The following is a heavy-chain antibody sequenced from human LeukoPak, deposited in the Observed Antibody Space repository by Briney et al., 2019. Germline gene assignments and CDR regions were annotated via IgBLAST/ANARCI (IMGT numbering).Heavy chain of an antibody. V-gene: IGHV3-74*01. CDR2: INTDGSST. CDR1: GFTFSSYW. CDR3: ASVRGD. Sequence: GGSLRLSCAASGFTFSSYWMHWVRQAPGKGLVSVSRINTDGSSTIYADSVKGRFTISRDNAKNTLYLQMNSLRAEDTAVYYCASVRGDWGQGTLVTVSS. J-gene: IGHJ4*02.